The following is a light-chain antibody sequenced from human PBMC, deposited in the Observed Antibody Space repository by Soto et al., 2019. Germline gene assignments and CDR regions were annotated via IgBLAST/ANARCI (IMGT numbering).Light chain of an antibody. V-gene: IGKV1-33*01. CDR2: DAS. Sequence: DIQMTQSPSSLSASVGDRVTITCQASQGIRNYLIWYQQKPGKAPKLLIFDASNLEAGVPSRFSGSGSRTDFTFTISSLQAEDIATYYCQQYNNLPCTFGQGTKLEIK. J-gene: IGKJ2*02. CDR1: QGIRNY. CDR3: QQYNNLPCT.